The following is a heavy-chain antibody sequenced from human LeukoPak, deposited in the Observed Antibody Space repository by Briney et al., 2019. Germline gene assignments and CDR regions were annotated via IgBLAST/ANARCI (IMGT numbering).Heavy chain of an antibody. CDR3: ARLKGSDSSGYCLDY. CDR2: IYYSGST. V-gene: IGHV4-39*01. Sequence: SETLSLTCTVSGGSISSSSYYWGWIRQPPGKGLEWIGSIYYSGSTYYNPSLKSRVTISVDTSKNQFSLKLSSVTAADTAVYYCARLKGSDSSGYCLDYWGQGTLVTVSS. J-gene: IGHJ4*02. CDR1: GGSISSSSYY. D-gene: IGHD3-22*01.